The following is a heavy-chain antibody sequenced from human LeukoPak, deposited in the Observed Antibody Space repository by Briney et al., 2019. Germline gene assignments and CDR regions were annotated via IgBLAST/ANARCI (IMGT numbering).Heavy chain of an antibody. V-gene: IGHV1-18*01. CDR2: ISAYNGHT. D-gene: IGHD5-12*01. CDR3: ARALYSDYYSYLNWFDP. J-gene: IGHJ5*02. Sequence: ASVKVSCKASGYTVTNYGIGWVRQAPGQGLEWMGWISAYNGHTNYAQKFQGRVTMTTDTSTSTAYVELRSLRSDDTAIYYCARALYSDYYSYLNWFDPWGQGTLVTVSS. CDR1: GYTVTNYG.